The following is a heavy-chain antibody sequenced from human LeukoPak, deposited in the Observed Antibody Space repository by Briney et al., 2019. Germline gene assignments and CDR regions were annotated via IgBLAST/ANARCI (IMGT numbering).Heavy chain of an antibody. J-gene: IGHJ4*02. Sequence: GGSLRLSCGASGFTLNTYGIHWVRQAPGRGLEGVAVIWYDGNNKYSADSVKGRFTISRDSSKNTMYLQMNSLRAEDTAVYYCAREHTTVTSLLDYWGQGTLVTVSS. CDR1: GFTLNTYG. V-gene: IGHV3-33*01. CDR2: IWYDGNNK. D-gene: IGHD4-17*01. CDR3: AREHTTVTSLLDY.